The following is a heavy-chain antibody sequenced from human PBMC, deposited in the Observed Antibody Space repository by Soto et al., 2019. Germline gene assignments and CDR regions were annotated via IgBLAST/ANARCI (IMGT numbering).Heavy chain of an antibody. Sequence: ASVKVSCPASGGTFSSYAISWVRQAPGQGFEWMGGIIPIFGTANYAQKFQGRVTITADKSTSTAYMELSSLRSEDTAVYYCARQREDYDSSGPRNPFDHWGQVTLVTLSS. CDR1: GGTFSSYA. D-gene: IGHD3-22*01. CDR3: ARQREDYDSSGPRNPFDH. J-gene: IGHJ4*02. CDR2: IIPIFGTA. V-gene: IGHV1-69*06.